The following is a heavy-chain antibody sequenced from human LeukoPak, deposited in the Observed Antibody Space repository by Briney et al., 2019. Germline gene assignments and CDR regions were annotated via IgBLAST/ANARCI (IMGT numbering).Heavy chain of an antibody. J-gene: IGHJ4*02. D-gene: IGHD1-7*01. CDR1: GFTFSSYS. CDR2: ISSSSSYI. Sequence: KSGGSLRLSCAASGFTFSSYSMNWVRQAPGKGPEWVSSISSSSSYIYYADSVKGRFTISRDNAKNSLYLQMNSLRAEDTAVYYCASDGYNWNYGFPFYYFDYWGQGTLVTVSS. V-gene: IGHV3-21*01. CDR3: ASDGYNWNYGFPFYYFDY.